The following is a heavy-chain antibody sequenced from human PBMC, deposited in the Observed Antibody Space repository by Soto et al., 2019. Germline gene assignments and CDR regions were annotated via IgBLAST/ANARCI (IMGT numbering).Heavy chain of an antibody. CDR2: INHSGST. Sequence: SETLSLTCTVSGGSISSGGYYWSWIRQPPGKGLEWIGEINHSGSTNYNPSLKSRVTISVDTSKNQFSLKLSSVTAADTAVYYCARGSESYYGSGSYRYYYYYMDVWGKGTTVTVSS. D-gene: IGHD3-10*01. CDR1: GGSISSGGYY. CDR3: ARGSESYYGSGSYRYYYYYMDV. J-gene: IGHJ6*03. V-gene: IGHV4-39*07.